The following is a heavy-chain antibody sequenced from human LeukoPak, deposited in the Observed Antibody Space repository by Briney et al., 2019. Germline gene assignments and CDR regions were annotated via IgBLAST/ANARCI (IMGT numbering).Heavy chain of an antibody. CDR1: GFTFSHSA. V-gene: IGHV3-23*01. J-gene: IGHJ6*02. Sequence: PGGSLRLSCAASGFTFSHSAMSWVRQAPGKGLEWVSAISGSTGSTYYADSVKGRFTISRHNSKNTLYLQMNSLRAEDTAVYYCARASDQYYYYGMDVWGQGTTVTVSS. CDR2: ISGSTGST. CDR3: ARASDQYYYYGMDV.